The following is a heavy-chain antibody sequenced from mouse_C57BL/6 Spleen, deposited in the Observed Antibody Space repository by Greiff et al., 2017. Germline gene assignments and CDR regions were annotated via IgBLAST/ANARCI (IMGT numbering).Heavy chain of an antibody. D-gene: IGHD1-1*01. V-gene: IGHV5-4*03. CDR2: ISDGGSYT. J-gene: IGHJ3*01. Sequence: EVQLVESGGGLVKPGGSLKLSCAASGFTFSSYAMSWVRQTPEKRLEWVATISDGGSYTYYPDNVKGRFTISRDNAKNNLYLQMSHLKSEDTAMYYCARRDYGSSYVAWFAYWGQGTLVTVSA. CDR3: ARRDYGSSYVAWFAY. CDR1: GFTFSSYA.